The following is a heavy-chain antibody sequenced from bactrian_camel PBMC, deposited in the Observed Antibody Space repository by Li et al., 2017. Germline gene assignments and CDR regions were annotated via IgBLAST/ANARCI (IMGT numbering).Heavy chain of an antibody. J-gene: IGHJ4*01. CDR1: GSGYVSGTYC. D-gene: IGHD6*01. Sequence: HVQLVESGGGSVQAGGSLRLSCAASGSGYVSGTYCLGWFRQVPGKEREGVAAIAPSTGSTYYDDSIKGRFTVSHVNSNNTMHLQMNSLKPEDTAVYYCAADLGWCGSAPLRREFRNWGQGTQVTVS. CDR2: IAPSTGST. V-gene: IGHV3S1*01. CDR3: AADLGWCGSAPLRREFRN.